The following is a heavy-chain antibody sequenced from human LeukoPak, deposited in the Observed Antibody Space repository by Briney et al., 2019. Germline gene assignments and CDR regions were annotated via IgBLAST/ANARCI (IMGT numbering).Heavy chain of an antibody. D-gene: IGHD3-3*01. J-gene: IGHJ4*02. V-gene: IGHV1-8*01. CDR1: GYTFSNYD. CDR2: MNPNSGNT. CDR3: ARDPYDFRRRIDY. Sequence: ASVKVSCKASGYTFSNYDINWVRQATGQGLEWMGWMNPNSGNTGYAQKLQGRVTMTTDTSTSTAYMELRSLRSDDTAVYYCARDPYDFRRRIDYWGQGTLVTVSS.